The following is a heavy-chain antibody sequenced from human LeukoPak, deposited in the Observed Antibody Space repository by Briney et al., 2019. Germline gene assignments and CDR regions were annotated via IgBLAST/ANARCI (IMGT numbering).Heavy chain of an antibody. V-gene: IGHV4-34*01. CDR1: GGSFSGYY. D-gene: IGHD6-19*01. J-gene: IGHJ1*01. CDR2: INHSGST. Sequence: PSETLSLTCAVYGGSFSGYYWSWIRQPPGKGLEWIGEINHSGSTNYNPSLKSRVTISVDTSKNQFSLKLSSVTAADTAVYYCARGGGWYGVYFQHWGQGTLVTVSS. CDR3: ARGGGWYGVYFQH.